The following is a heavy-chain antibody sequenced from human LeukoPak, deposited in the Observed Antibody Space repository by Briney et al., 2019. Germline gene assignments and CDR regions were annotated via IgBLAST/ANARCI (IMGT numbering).Heavy chain of an antibody. CDR2: VYLDDSDT. CDR1: GYKSTNYW. J-gene: IGHJ3*02. V-gene: IGHV5-51*01. D-gene: IGHD6-19*01. Sequence: GESVKISCKASGYKSTNYWFAWVRQMPGKGLEWMGIVYLDDSDTKYSPSFEGQVTISADKSISSTFLQWSSLKAADTAMYYCALQIAVAGYDAYDIWGQGTMVTVSS. CDR3: ALQIAVAGYDAYDI.